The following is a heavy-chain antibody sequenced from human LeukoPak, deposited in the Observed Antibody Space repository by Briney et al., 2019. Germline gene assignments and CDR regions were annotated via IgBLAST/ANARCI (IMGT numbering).Heavy chain of an antibody. CDR3: ASFWGSRESDWLRDGVDV. CDR2: IKQDGSEK. J-gene: IGHJ6*02. CDR1: GFTFSSYW. Sequence: PGGSLRLSCAASGFTFSSYWMSWVRQAPGKGLEWVASIKQDGSEKYYVDSVKGRFTISRDNAKNSLYLQMNSLSAEDTAVYYCASFWGSRESDWLRDGVDVWGQGTTVTVSS. V-gene: IGHV3-7*01. D-gene: IGHD2-21*02.